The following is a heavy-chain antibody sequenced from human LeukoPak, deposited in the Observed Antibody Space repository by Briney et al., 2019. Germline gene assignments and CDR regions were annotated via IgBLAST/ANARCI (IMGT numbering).Heavy chain of an antibody. D-gene: IGHD3-3*01. J-gene: IGHJ3*02. CDR3: ARGRFCSADICSGGDAFDI. CDR2: IYSRGST. V-gene: IGHV4-4*07. Sequence: HPSETLSLTCTVSGGSISSYYWSWIRQPAGKGLEWIGRIYSRGSTNYSPSLKSRVTMSLDTSKNQFSLKLSSLTAADTALYYCARGRFCSADICSGGDAFDIWGQGTMVSVSS. CDR1: GGSISSYY.